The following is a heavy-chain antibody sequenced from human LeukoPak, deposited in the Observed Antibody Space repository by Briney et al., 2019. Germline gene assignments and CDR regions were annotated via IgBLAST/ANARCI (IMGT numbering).Heavy chain of an antibody. J-gene: IGHJ4*02. CDR2: IRSNGDTT. CDR3: AKGQELDDGVFDS. CDR1: GFVFSSYA. D-gene: IGHD1-1*01. V-gene: IGHV3-23*01. Sequence: GGSLRLSCAASGFVFSSYAMTWVRQAPGKGLEWVSTIRSNGDTTYNADSVKGRFTISRDNSKNTLYLELNSLRVEDTATFYCAKGQELDDGVFDSWGQGTMVTVSS.